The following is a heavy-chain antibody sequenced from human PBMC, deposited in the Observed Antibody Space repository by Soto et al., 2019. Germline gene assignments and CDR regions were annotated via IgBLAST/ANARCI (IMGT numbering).Heavy chain of an antibody. V-gene: IGHV4-39*01. Sequence: QLQESGPGLVKPSETLSLTCSVSGDSINSDKYYWGWIRQPPGKGLEWIGSIYYRGNTYYTPALPTPVTISLDKSKSQFSLRLNSVTAADSAVYFCARLEGLATISYYFDFWGQGAQVTVSS. J-gene: IGHJ4*02. CDR2: IYYRGNT. D-gene: IGHD3-9*01. CDR1: GDSINSDKYY. CDR3: ARLEGLATISYYFDF.